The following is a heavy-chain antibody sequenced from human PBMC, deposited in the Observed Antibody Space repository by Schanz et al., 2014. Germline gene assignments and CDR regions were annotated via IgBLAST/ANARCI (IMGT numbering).Heavy chain of an antibody. Sequence: QVQLLQSGAEVKKPGASVKVSCKASGYTFTGYYMHWVRQVPGQGLEWMGRINPNSGGTNYAQKFQGRVAMTRDTCISTAYMELSSLRSDDTAVYYCARELRLEYYFDYWGQGTQVTVSS. CDR3: ARELRLEYYFDY. CDR2: INPNSGGT. J-gene: IGHJ4*02. V-gene: IGHV1-2*02. CDR1: GYTFTGYY. D-gene: IGHD4-17*01.